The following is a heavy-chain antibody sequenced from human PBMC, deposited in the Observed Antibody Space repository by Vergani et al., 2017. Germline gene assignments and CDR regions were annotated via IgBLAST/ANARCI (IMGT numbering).Heavy chain of an antibody. D-gene: IGHD6-19*01. CDR2: IYHSGST. V-gene: IGHV4-59*12. J-gene: IGHJ4*02. CDR3: ARGYSSGWLG. Sequence: QVQLQESGPGLVKPSETLSLTCTVSGGSISSYSWSWIRQPPGKGLEWIGYIYHSGSTYYNPSLKSRVTISVDRSKNQFSLKLSSVTAADTAVYYCARGYSSGWLGWGQGTLVTVSS. CDR1: GGSISSYS.